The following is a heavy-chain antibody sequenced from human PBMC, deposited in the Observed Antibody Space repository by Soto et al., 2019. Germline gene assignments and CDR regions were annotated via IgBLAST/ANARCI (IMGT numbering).Heavy chain of an antibody. CDR2: ISGSGGST. J-gene: IGHJ4*02. CDR3: AKAPNNWNDYFDY. D-gene: IGHD1-1*01. V-gene: IGHV3-23*01. Sequence: GGSLRLSCAASGFTFSSYAMSWVRQAPGKGLEWVSAISGSGGSTYYADSVKGRFTISRDKSKNTLNLQMNSLRAEDTAVYYCAKAPNNWNDYFDYWGQGTLVTVSS. CDR1: GFTFSSYA.